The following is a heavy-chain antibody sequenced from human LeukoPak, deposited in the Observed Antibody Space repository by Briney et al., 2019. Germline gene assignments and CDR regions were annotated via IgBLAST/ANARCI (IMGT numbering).Heavy chain of an antibody. CDR1: GYTFTGYY. CDR2: INHNSGGT. CDR3: ARDRYCRSTSCYTTAYFQH. D-gene: IGHD2-2*01. V-gene: IGHV1-2*02. J-gene: IGHJ1*01. Sequence: ASVKVSCKASGYTFTGYYMHWVRQAPGQGLEWMGWINHNSGGTNYAQKFQGRVTMTRDTSISTAYMELSRLRSDDTAVYKYARDRYCRSTSCYTTAYFQHWGQGTLVTVSS.